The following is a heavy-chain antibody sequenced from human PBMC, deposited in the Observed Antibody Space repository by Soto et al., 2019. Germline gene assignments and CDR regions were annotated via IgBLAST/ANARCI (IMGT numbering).Heavy chain of an antibody. CDR3: ARMDEQLAYYYYYMDV. Sequence: ASVKVSCKASGYTFTSYYMHWVRQAPGQGLEWMGIINPSGGNTSYAQKFQGRVTMTRNTSISTAYMELSSLRSEDTAVYYCARMDEQLAYYYYYMDVWGKGTTVTVSS. V-gene: IGHV1-46*01. J-gene: IGHJ6*03. D-gene: IGHD6-6*01. CDR1: GYTFTSYY. CDR2: INPSGGNT.